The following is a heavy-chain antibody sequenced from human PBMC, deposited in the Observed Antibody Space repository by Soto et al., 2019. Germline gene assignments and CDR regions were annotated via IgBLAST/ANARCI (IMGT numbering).Heavy chain of an antibody. CDR3: ASSFLGDYYYYYYMDV. CDR2: IIPILGIA. CDR1: GGTFSSYT. J-gene: IGHJ6*03. V-gene: IGHV1-69*02. Sequence: QVQLVQSGAEVKKPGSSVKVSCKASGGTFSSYTISWVRQAPGQGLEWMGRIIPILGIANYAQKFQGRVTITADKSTSTAYMELSRLRSEDTAVYYCASSFLGDYYYYYYMDVWGKGTTVTVSS. D-gene: IGHD3-16*01.